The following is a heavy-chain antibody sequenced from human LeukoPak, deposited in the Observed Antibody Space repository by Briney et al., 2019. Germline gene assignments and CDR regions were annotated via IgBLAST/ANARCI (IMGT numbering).Heavy chain of an antibody. V-gene: IGHV4-59*08. CDR2: IYYSGIT. CDR3: ARRGSSGWYADFDY. CDR1: GGSISSYY. Sequence: PSETLSLTCTVSGGSISSYYWSWIRQPPGKGLEWIGYIYYSGITNYNPSLKSRVTISLDTSKNHFSLKLTSVTAADTAVYYCARRGSSGWYADFDYWATEPWSPSPQ. J-gene: IGHJ4*01. D-gene: IGHD6-19*01.